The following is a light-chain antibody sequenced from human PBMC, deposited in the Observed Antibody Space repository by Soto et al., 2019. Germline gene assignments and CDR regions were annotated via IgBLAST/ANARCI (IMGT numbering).Light chain of an antibody. CDR2: AAS. CDR1: RGINNE. Sequence: AIQMTQSPSSLSASVGDRVTMTCRASRGINNELAWYQQKPGKAPKLLIYAASNLHSGVPSRFSGSGSGTDFALTISSLQPEDFATYFCLHDYNYPRTFGQGTKVE. CDR3: LHDYNYPRT. V-gene: IGKV1-6*01. J-gene: IGKJ1*01.